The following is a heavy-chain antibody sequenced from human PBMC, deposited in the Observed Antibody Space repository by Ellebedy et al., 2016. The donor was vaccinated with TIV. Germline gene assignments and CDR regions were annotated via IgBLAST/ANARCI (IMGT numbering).Heavy chain of an antibody. V-gene: IGHV3-33*01. CDR3: AREGELHNWNPWLLY. D-gene: IGHD1-20*01. J-gene: IGHJ4*02. CDR1: GFTFSSYG. CDR2: IWYDGSNK. Sequence: GESLKISXAASGFTFSSYGMHWVRQAPGKGLEWVAVIWYDGSNKYYADSVKGRFTISRDNSKNTLYLQMNSLRAEDTAVYYCAREGELHNWNPWLLYWGQGTLVTVSS.